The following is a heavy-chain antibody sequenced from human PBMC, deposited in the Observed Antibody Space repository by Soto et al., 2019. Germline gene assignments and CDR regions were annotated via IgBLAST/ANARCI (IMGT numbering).Heavy chain of an antibody. CDR3: ARDRLGCSSTSCYPE. J-gene: IGHJ4*02. V-gene: IGHV4-4*07. D-gene: IGHD2-2*01. CDR1: GGSISSYY. CDR2: IYTSGST. Sequence: AETLTLTCTVSGGSISSYYWSWIRQPPGKGLEWIGRIYTSGSTNYNPSLKSRVTMSVDTSKNQFSLKLSSVTAADTAVYYCARDRLGCSSTSCYPEWGQGTLVTVSS.